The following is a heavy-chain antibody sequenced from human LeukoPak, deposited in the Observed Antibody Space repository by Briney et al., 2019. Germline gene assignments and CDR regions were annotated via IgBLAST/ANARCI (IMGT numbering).Heavy chain of an antibody. Sequence: GGSLRLSCVGSGFTFSDAWTSWVRQAPGKGLEWVGRIKSKSDGGTIDYAAPVKGRFTISRDDSRNTLYLQMNSLKTEDTAVYYCTTRRQDGWWGQGTLVTVS. CDR3: TTRRQDGW. J-gene: IGHJ4*02. CDR1: GFTFSDAW. V-gene: IGHV3-15*01. CDR2: IKSKSDGGTI. D-gene: IGHD2-15*01.